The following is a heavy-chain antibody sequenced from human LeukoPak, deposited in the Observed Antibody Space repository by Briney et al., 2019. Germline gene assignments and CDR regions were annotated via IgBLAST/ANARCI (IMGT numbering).Heavy chain of an antibody. Sequence: ASVKVSCKASGYTFTSYAMNWVRQAPGQGLEWMGWINTNTGNPTYAQGFTGRFVFSLETSVSTAYLQISSLKAEDTAVYYCARVAEFTHTVTRSRNWFDPWGQGTLVTVSS. J-gene: IGHJ5*02. CDR3: ARVAEFTHTVTRSRNWFDP. V-gene: IGHV7-4-1*02. D-gene: IGHD4-17*01. CDR2: INTNTGNP. CDR1: GYTFTSYA.